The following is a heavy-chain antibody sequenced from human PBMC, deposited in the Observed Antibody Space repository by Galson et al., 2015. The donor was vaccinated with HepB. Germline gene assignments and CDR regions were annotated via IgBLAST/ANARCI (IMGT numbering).Heavy chain of an antibody. Sequence: SLRLSCAASGFTFSSYGMHWVRQAPGKGLEWVAVISYDGSNKYYADSVKGRFTISRDNSKNTLYLQMNSLRAEDTAVYYCAKESARYSSSGGYFDYWGQGTLVTVSS. CDR1: GFTFSSYG. J-gene: IGHJ4*02. D-gene: IGHD6-13*01. V-gene: IGHV3-30*18. CDR3: AKESARYSSSGGYFDY. CDR2: ISYDGSNK.